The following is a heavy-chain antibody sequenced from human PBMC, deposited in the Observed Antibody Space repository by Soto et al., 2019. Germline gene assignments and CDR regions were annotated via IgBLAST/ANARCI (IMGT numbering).Heavy chain of an antibody. CDR2: IYYSGST. D-gene: IGHD5-18*01. J-gene: IGHJ5*02. CDR1: GGSISSYY. CDR3: VRVGRGYKDWFDP. Sequence: PSETLSLTCTVSGGSISSYYWSWIRQPPGKGLEWIGYIYYSGSTNYNPSLKSRVTISVDTSKNQFSLKLSSVTAADTAVYYCVRVGRGYKDWFDPWGQGTLVTVSS. V-gene: IGHV4-59*01.